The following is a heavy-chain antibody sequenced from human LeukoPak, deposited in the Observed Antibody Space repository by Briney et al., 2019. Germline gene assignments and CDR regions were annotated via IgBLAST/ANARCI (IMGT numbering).Heavy chain of an antibody. CDR2: IYYSGST. CDR3: ASREGVRVGYFDY. J-gene: IGHJ4*02. V-gene: IGHV4-31*03. CDR1: GGSISSGVYY. D-gene: IGHD3-10*01. Sequence: SQTLSLTCTVSGGSISSGVYYWSWICQHPGKGLEWIGYIYYSGSTYYNPSLKSRVTISVDTSKNQFSLKLSSVTAADTAVYYCASREGVRVGYFDYWGQGTLVTVSS.